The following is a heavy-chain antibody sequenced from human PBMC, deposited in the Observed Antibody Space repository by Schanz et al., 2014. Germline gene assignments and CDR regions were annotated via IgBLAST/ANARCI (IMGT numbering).Heavy chain of an antibody. D-gene: IGHD2-21*02. V-gene: IGHV3-74*01. CDR1: GFTFSDSW. Sequence: EVQLVESGGGLVQPGGSLRLSCAASGFTFSDSWMHWVRQAPGKGLVWVSRTSNDGSFTTFADSVKGRFTISRDTSGNTLYLQMNSLTGEDTAVYYCAKDGVPSPWVCFGGYCYSGGADYWGQGTLVTVSS. CDR3: AKDGVPSPWVCFGGYCYSGGADY. CDR2: TSNDGSFT. J-gene: IGHJ4*02.